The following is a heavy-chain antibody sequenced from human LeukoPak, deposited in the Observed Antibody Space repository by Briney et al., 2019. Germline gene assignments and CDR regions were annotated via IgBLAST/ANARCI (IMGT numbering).Heavy chain of an antibody. CDR3: ARARRGDGDYVIDY. J-gene: IGHJ4*02. CDR2: INHSGST. CDR1: GGSFSGYY. Sequence: SETLSLTCAVYGGSFSGYYWSWIRQPPGKGLEWIGEINHSGSTNYNPSLKSRVTISVDTSKNQFSLKLSSVTAADTAVYYCARARRGDGDYVIDYWGQGTLVTVTS. V-gene: IGHV4-34*01. D-gene: IGHD4-17*01.